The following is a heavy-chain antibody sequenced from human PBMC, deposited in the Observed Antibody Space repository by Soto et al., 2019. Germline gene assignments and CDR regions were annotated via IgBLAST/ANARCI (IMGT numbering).Heavy chain of an antibody. CDR1: GFTFSNAW. CDR3: ASVGTYYDSSGYYSRAFDI. J-gene: IGHJ3*02. CDR2: ISSTSSYI. D-gene: IGHD3-22*01. Sequence: PGGSLRLSCAASGFTFSNAWMSWVRQAPGKGLEWVGRISSTSSYIFYADAVKGRFTISRDNAKNSLYLQMNSLRAEDTAVYYCASVGTYYDSSGYYSRAFDIWGQGTVVTVS. V-gene: IGHV3-21*05.